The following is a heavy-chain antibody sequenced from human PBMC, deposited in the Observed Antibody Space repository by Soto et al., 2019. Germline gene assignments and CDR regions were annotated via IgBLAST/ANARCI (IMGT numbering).Heavy chain of an antibody. CDR2: IIPIFGTA. V-gene: IGHV1-69*06. CDR1: GGTFSSCA. D-gene: IGHD5-12*01. CDR3: ASGAGSWRSGS. Sequence: PVNVSCKASGGTFSSCAISWVRQAPGQGLELMGGIIPIFGTANYAQKFQGRVTITAXXXXXXAXMXLSXXXSEETAVYYCASGAGSWRSGSWGQGTLDTGSS. J-gene: IGHJ4*02.